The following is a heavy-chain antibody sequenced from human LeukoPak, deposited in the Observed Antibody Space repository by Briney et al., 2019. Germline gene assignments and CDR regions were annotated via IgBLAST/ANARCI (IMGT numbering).Heavy chain of an antibody. CDR3: ANPPTVTKIRFDS. D-gene: IGHD4-17*01. V-gene: IGHV3-23*01. CDR1: GFTFSSYA. CDR2: INGSGGST. J-gene: IGHJ5*01. Sequence: GGSLRLSCAASGFTFSSYAMCWVRQAPGKGLEWDSDINGSGGSTYYADSAKGRFTISRDNLKNTLYLQMNSLRAEDTAVYYCANPPTVTKIRFDSWGQGTLVTVSS.